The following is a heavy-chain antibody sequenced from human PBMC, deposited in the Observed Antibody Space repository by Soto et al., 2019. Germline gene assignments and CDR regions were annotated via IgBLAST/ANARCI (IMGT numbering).Heavy chain of an antibody. CDR2: ISATGIST. V-gene: IGHV3-23*01. Sequence: VGSLRLSCAASGFTFSNYAMSWVRQAPGKGLEWVSAISATGISTHYADSVKGRVTTSRDNSANTLSLEMSSLTAEDTAVYYCARDKDTSSWTGFDFWGHGTLVTVSS. D-gene: IGHD1-1*01. CDR3: ARDKDTSSWTGFDF. J-gene: IGHJ4*01. CDR1: GFTFSNYA.